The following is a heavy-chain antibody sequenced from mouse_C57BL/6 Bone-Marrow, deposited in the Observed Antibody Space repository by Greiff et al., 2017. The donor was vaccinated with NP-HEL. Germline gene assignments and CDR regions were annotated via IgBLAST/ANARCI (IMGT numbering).Heavy chain of an antibody. J-gene: IGHJ1*03. Sequence: EVQLQQSGTVLARPEASVKMSCKTSGYTFTSYWMHWVKQRPGQGLEWIGAIYPGNSDTSYNQKFKGKAKLTAVTSASTAYMELSSLTNEDSAVYYCTITTVVATRYFDVWGTGTTVTVSS. CDR3: TITTVVATRYFDV. V-gene: IGHV1-5*01. D-gene: IGHD1-1*01. CDR1: GYTFTSYW. CDR2: IYPGNSDT.